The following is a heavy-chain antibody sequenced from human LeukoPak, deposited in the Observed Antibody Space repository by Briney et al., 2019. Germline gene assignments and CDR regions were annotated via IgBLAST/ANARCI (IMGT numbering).Heavy chain of an antibody. V-gene: IGHV3-23*01. CDR3: AKDLDTAMVTPLFDY. Sequence: PGGSLRLSCAASGFTFSSYAMSWVRQAPGKGLEWVSAISGSGGSTYYADSVKGRFTISRDNSKNTLYLQMSSLRAEDTAVYYCAKDLDTAMVTPLFDYWGQGTLVTVSS. CDR2: ISGSGGST. J-gene: IGHJ4*02. D-gene: IGHD5-18*01. CDR1: GFTFSSYA.